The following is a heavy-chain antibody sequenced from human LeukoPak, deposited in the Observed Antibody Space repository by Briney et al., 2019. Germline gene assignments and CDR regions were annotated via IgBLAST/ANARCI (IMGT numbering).Heavy chain of an antibody. CDR3: TSNPPGIARDGAEYFQH. J-gene: IGHJ1*01. CDR1: GSTFSSDS. CDR2: ISSSSSHI. V-gene: IGHV3-21*01. Sequence: GGSLRLSCAASGSTFSSDSMNWVRQAPGKGLEWVSSISSSSSHIYYADSVKGRFTISRDNAKNSLYLQMNSLRAEDTAVYYCTSNPPGIARDGAEYFQHWGQGTLVTVSS. D-gene: IGHD6-13*01.